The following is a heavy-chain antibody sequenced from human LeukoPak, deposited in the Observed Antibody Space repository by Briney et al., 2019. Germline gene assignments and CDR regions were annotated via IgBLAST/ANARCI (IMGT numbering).Heavy chain of an antibody. CDR1: GYTFTGYY. Sequence: ASVKVSCKASGYTFTGYYMHWVRQAPGQGLEWMGWINPNSGGTNYAQKFQGRVTITRDTSISTAYMELSRLRSDDTAVYYCAREPVGRGYFDYWGQGTLVTVSS. CDR2: INPNSGGT. CDR3: AREPVGRGYFDY. V-gene: IGHV1-2*02. D-gene: IGHD3-10*01. J-gene: IGHJ4*02.